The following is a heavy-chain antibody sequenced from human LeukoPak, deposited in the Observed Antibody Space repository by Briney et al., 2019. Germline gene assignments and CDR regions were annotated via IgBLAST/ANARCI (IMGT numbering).Heavy chain of an antibody. CDR2: IYQSGST. D-gene: IGHD3-9*01. CDR1: GYSISSGYY. J-gene: IGHJ4*02. CDR3: ARGGLTTLRYYFDY. Sequence: SETLSLTCTVSGYSISSGYYWGWIRQPPGKGLEWIGSIYQSGSTYYNPSLKSRVTISVDTSKNQFSLKLSSVTAADTAVYYCARGGLTTLRYYFDYWGQGTLVTVSS. V-gene: IGHV4-38-2*02.